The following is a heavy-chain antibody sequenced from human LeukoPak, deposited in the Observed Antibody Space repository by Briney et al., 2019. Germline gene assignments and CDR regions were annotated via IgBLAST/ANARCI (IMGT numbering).Heavy chain of an antibody. CDR3: ARGGRGSAAVVAPRSFDI. J-gene: IGHJ3*02. CDR2: TYTRGNS. CDR1: GFDVSSHH. V-gene: IGHV3-53*01. D-gene: IGHD3-22*01. Sequence: GGSLRLSCAASGFDVSSHHMVWVRQAPGKGLEWVSVTYTRGNSYYTDSVKGRFIISRDTSKNTMDLQMNRLRPEDSALYFCARGGRGSAAVVAPRSFDIWGQGTMVAVFS.